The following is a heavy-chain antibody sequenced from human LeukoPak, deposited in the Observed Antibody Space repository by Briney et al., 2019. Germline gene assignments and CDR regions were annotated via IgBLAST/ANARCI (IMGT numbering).Heavy chain of an antibody. D-gene: IGHD4-17*01. J-gene: IGHJ6*03. CDR3: ATSDGDYTAGYYYYMGV. CDR2: INPNTAGT. V-gene: IGHV1-2*02. CDR1: GYTFTGYY. Sequence: GASVKVSCKASGYTFTGYYFHWVRQAPGQGLEWMGWINPNTAGTNYAQKFLGRVTLTWDSSISTAYMELNRLTSDDTAAYYCATSDGDYTAGYYYYMGVWGKGTPVTVSS.